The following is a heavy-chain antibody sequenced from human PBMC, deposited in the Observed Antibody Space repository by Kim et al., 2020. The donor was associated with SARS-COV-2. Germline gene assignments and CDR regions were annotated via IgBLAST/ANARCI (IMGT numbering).Heavy chain of an antibody. Sequence: SVKVSCKASGGTFSSYTISWVRQAPGQGLEWMGRIIPILGIANYAQKFQGRVTITADKSTSTAYMELSSLRSEDTAVYYCARGGGTQDCSSTSCYKDDFDYWGQGTLVTVSS. CDR3: ARGGGTQDCSSTSCYKDDFDY. V-gene: IGHV1-69*02. CDR1: GGTFSSYT. CDR2: IIPILGIA. J-gene: IGHJ4*02. D-gene: IGHD2-2*02.